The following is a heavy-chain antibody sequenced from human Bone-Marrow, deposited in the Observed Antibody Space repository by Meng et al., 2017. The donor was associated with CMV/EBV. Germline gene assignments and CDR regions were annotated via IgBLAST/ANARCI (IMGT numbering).Heavy chain of an antibody. D-gene: IGHD6-6*01. CDR3: AKDSAEYSSSSDY. V-gene: IGHV3-23*01. CDR2: ISGSGGST. J-gene: IGHJ4*02. CDR1: GFTFSSYA. Sequence: GESLKISCAASGFTFSSYAMSWVRQAPGKGLEWVSAISGSGGSTYYADSVKGRFTISRDNSKNTLYLQMNSLRAEDTAVYYCAKDSAEYSSSSDYWGQGTLVTVSS.